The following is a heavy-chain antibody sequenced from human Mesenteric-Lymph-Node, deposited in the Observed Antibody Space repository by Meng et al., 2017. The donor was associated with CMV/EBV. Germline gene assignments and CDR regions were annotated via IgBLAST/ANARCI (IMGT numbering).Heavy chain of an antibody. CDR1: GGSITSYY. Sequence: SETLSLTCTVSGGSITSYYWTWIRQPPGKGLEGIGYIYYTGSTNYNPSLKSRVTISLDTSKNQFSLKLTSVTSADTAVYYCARDTTTAGGFDPWGQGTLVTVSS. D-gene: IGHD1-26*01. J-gene: IGHJ5*02. CDR2: IYYTGST. CDR3: ARDTTTAGGFDP. V-gene: IGHV4-59*01.